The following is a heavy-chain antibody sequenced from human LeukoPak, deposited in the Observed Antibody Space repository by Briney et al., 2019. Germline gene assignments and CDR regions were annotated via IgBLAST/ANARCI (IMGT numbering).Heavy chain of an antibody. V-gene: IGHV3-30*02. CDR2: IRYDGSNK. D-gene: IGHD3-10*01. CDR1: GFTFSSYG. Sequence: GGSLRLSCAASGFTFSSYGMHWVRQAPGKGLEWAAFIRYDGSNKYYADSVKGRFTISRDNSKNTLYLQMNSLRAEDTAVYYCAKDYSKTSYYGSGTYYRPNWFDPWGQGTLVTVSS. CDR3: AKDYSKTSYYGSGTYYRPNWFDP. J-gene: IGHJ5*02.